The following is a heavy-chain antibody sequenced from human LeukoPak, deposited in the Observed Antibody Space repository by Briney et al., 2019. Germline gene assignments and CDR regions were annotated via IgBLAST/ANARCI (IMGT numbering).Heavy chain of an antibody. CDR2: IYYSGST. CDR1: GGSISSYY. D-gene: IGHD2-15*01. Sequence: SETLSLTCTVSGGSISSYYWSWIRQPPGKGLEWIGYIYYSGSTNYNPSLKSRVTISVDTSKNQFSLKLSSVTAADTAVYYCARTDCSGGSCPFDYWGQGTLVTVSS. CDR3: ARTDCSGGSCPFDY. J-gene: IGHJ4*02. V-gene: IGHV4-59*08.